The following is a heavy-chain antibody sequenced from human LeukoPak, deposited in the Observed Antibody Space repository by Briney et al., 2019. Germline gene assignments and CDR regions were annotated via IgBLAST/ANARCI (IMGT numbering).Heavy chain of an antibody. Sequence: GGSLRLSCAASGFTFSSYAMHWVRQAPGKGLEWVAVISYDGSNKYYADSVKGRFTISRDNSKNTLYLQMNSLRAEDTAVYYCARVSYYDSSGYSDGQAGLDYWGQGALVTVSS. CDR3: ARVSYYDSSGYSDGQAGLDY. V-gene: IGHV3-30-3*01. CDR2: ISYDGSNK. D-gene: IGHD3-22*01. J-gene: IGHJ4*02. CDR1: GFTFSSYA.